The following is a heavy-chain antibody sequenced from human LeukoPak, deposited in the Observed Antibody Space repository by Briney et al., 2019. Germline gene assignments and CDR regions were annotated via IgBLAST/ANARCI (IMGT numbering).Heavy chain of an antibody. V-gene: IGHV4-59*01. CDR3: ARDKVAAAGTDY. CDR1: SGSISNYY. D-gene: IGHD6-13*01. CDR2: IAYSGST. Sequence: SETLSLTCTVASGSISNYYWSWIRQPPGKGLEWIGYIAYSGSTNYNPSLKSRVSMSVHTSKNQFSLKLSSVTAADTAVYYCARDKVAAAGTDYWGQGTLVTVSS. J-gene: IGHJ4*02.